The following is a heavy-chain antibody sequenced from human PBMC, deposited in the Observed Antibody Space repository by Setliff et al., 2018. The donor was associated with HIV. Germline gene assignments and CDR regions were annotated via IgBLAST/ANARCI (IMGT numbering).Heavy chain of an antibody. CDR2: IFASGNT. D-gene: IGHD3-22*01. V-gene: IGHV4-4*07. J-gene: IGHJ4*02. Sequence: PSETLSLTCTVSGGPINSFYWNWVRQPAGRGLEWIGRIFASGNTNYNPSLKSRVTMSVDTSKNQFSLNLNSVTAADTAVYYCARDRTEFVDGGYYPYYFDSWGQGTLVTVSS. CDR3: ARDRTEFVDGGYYPYYFDS. CDR1: GGPINSFY.